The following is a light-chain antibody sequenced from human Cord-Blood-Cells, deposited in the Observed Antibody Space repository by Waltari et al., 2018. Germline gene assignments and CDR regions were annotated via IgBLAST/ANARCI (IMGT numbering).Light chain of an antibody. Sequence: EIVMTPSPATLSVSPGARATLSCRASQSVSSNLAWYQQKPGQAPRLLIYGASTRATGIPARFSGSGSGTDFTLTISSLQAEDVAVYYCQQYYSTPYTFGQGTKLEIK. CDR3: QQYYSTPYT. CDR2: GAS. V-gene: IGKV3-15*01. J-gene: IGKJ2*01. CDR1: QSVSSN.